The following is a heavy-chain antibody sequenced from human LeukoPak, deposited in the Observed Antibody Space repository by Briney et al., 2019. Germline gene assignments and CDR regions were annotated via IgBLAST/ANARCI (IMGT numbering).Heavy chain of an antibody. J-gene: IGHJ4*02. CDR2: ISESGDNK. CDR3: AKNITN. Sequence: PGGSLRLFCATSGFTFSNYAMSWVRQAPGKGLEWVSGISESGDNKKHADSVKGRFTISRDNSKNTLYLQMSSLRAEDTAVYYCAKNITNWGQGTLVTVSS. D-gene: IGHD1-14*01. CDR1: GFTFSNYA. V-gene: IGHV3-23*01.